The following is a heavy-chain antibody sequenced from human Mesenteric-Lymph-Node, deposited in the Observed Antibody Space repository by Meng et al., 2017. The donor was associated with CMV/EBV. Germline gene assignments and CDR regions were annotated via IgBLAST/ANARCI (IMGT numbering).Heavy chain of an antibody. CDR3: ARRTSRRYFELDFDN. V-gene: IGHV4-31*02. J-gene: IGHJ4*02. D-gene: IGHD1-14*01. Sequence: GSLSSGGYYCSWIRQLPGKGLEWIGSIYYSGSIYNNPSLKSRFTISVDTSNNQFFLRLSAVTAADTAMYYCARRTSRRYFELDFDNWGQGTLVTVSS. CDR1: GSLSSGGYY. CDR2: IYYSGSI.